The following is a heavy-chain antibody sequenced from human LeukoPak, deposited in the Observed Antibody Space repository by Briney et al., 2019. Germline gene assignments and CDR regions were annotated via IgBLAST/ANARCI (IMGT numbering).Heavy chain of an antibody. J-gene: IGHJ4*02. CDR1: GFTFSSYS. CDR2: ISSSSSTI. V-gene: IGHV3-48*01. Sequence: GGSLRLSCAASGFTFSSYSMNWVRQAPGKGLEWVSYISSSSSTIYYADSVKGRFTISRDNAKNSLYLRMNSLRAEDTAVYYCARDRPRGVAAAGFDYWGQGTLVTVSS. D-gene: IGHD6-13*01. CDR3: ARDRPRGVAAAGFDY.